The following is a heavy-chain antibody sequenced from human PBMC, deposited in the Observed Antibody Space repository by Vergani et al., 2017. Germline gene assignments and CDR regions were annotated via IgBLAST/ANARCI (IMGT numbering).Heavy chain of an antibody. J-gene: IGHJ4*02. CDR3: ARGIRKYQLLIGFDY. V-gene: IGHV4-59*12. D-gene: IGHD2-2*01. CDR1: GGSISSYY. Sequence: QVQLQESGPGLVKPSETLSLTCTVSGGSISSYYWSWIRQPAGKGLEWIGEINHGGTTNYNPSLKSRVTISVDTSKNQFSLKLTSVTAADTAVYYCARGIRKYQLLIGFDYWGQGTLVTVSS. CDR2: INHGGTT.